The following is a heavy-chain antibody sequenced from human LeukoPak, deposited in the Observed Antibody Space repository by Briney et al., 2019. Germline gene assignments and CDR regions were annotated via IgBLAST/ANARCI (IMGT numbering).Heavy chain of an antibody. D-gene: IGHD3-22*01. CDR2: INWNSGTI. V-gene: IGHV3-9*01. Sequence: GGSLRLSCAASGFTFDDYAMHWVRQAPGKGLEWVSGINWNSGTIGYADSVRGRFTISRDNAKNTLYLQMNSLRAEDTAVYYCAREAGANYYDSSGYYPDYWGQGTLVTVSS. J-gene: IGHJ4*02. CDR1: GFTFDDYA. CDR3: AREAGANYYDSSGYYPDY.